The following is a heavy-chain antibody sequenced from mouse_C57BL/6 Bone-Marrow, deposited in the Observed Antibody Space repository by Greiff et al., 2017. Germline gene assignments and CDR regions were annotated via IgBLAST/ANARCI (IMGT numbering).Heavy chain of an antibody. Sequence: VQLQQSGTVLARPGASVKMSCKTSGYTFTSYWMHWVKQRPGQGLEWIGAIYPGNSDTSYNQKFKGKANLTAVTSASTAYMELSSLTNEDSAVYYCTRRRLIYYYGSSFFYFDYWGQGTTLTVSS. D-gene: IGHD1-1*01. V-gene: IGHV1-5*01. CDR3: TRRRLIYYYGSSFFYFDY. CDR1: GYTFTSYW. J-gene: IGHJ2*01. CDR2: IYPGNSDT.